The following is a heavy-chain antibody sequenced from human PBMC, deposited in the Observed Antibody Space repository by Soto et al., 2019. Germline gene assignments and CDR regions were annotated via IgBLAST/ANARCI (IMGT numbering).Heavy chain of an antibody. D-gene: IGHD2-2*01. CDR1: GFTFSDHY. CDR2: SRNKANSYTT. V-gene: IGHV3-72*01. CDR3: PSGGVSTRDLGY. Sequence: EVQVVESGGGLVQPGGSLRLSCAASGFTFSDHYMDWVRQAPGKGLEWVGRSRNKANSYTTDYAASVIGRFTISRDDSKNSLYLQMNSLKTAAAAVYYCPSGGVSTRDLGYWGQGTVVTVSS. J-gene: IGHJ4*02.